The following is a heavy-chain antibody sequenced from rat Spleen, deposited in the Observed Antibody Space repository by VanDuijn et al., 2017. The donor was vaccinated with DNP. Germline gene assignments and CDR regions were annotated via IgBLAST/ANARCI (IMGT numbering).Heavy chain of an antibody. CDR2: ISTSGGST. J-gene: IGHJ4*01. V-gene: IGHV5-46*01. CDR3: TRDITTMDA. Sequence: EVQLVESGGGLVQPGRSMKLSCAASGFTFSSFPMAWVRQAPTKGLEWVATISTSGGSTYYRDSVKGRFTISRDNAKSTLYLKMNSLRSEDTATYYCTRDITTMDAWGQGTSVTVSS. CDR1: GFTFSSFP. D-gene: IGHD1-10*01.